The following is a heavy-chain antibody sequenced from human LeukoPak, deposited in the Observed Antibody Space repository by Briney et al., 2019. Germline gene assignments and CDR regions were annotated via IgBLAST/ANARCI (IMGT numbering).Heavy chain of an antibody. CDR1: GFIFRSYY. J-gene: IGHJ6*04. D-gene: IGHD2-2*01. CDR2: ISYDGSAK. CDR3: ARERVAVSSTSRYGMDV. Sequence: GESLRLSCAVAGFIFRSYYMFWVRQAPGKGLDWVAGISYDGSAKSYADSTKGRFSISSDKSNNTLYLEMNSLRGEDTAVYYCARERVAVSSTSRYGMDVWGKGTTVTVSS. V-gene: IGHV3-30*19.